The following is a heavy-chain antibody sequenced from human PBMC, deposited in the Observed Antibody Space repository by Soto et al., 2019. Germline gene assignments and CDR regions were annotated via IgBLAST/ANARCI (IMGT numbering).Heavy chain of an antibody. CDR2: ISGSGGST. V-gene: IGHV3-23*01. D-gene: IGHD4-17*01. CDR3: AKGTTTMNYYYYMDV. CDR1: GFTVSSNY. Sequence: GGSLRLSCAASGFTVSSNYMSWVRQAPGKGLEWVSAISGSGGSTYYADSVKGRFTISRDNSKNTLYLQMNSLRAEDTAVYYCAKGTTTMNYYYYMDVWGKGTTVTVSS. J-gene: IGHJ6*03.